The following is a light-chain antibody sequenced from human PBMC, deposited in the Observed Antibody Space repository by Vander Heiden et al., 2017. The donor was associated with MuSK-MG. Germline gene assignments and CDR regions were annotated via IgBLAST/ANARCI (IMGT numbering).Light chain of an antibody. V-gene: IGLV2-23*02. CDR3: CSFAGSSTWV. Sequence: QSALTQPASVSGSPGQSITISCTGTSTNIGSYDFVSWYQKYPGKAPKLIIYEVSKRPSGISHRFSGSKSGNTASLTISGLQTEDVADYYCCSFAGSSTWVFGGGSKLTVL. CDR2: EVS. CDR1: STNIGSYDF. J-gene: IGLJ3*02.